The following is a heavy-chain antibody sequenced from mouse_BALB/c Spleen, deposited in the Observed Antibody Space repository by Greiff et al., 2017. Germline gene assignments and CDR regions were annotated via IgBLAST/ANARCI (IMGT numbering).Heavy chain of an antibody. V-gene: IGHV5-6-3*01. CDR3: ARDERNFDY. CDR1: GFTFSSYG. J-gene: IGHJ2*01. CDR2: INSNGGST. Sequence: EVMLVESGGGLVQPGGSLKLSCAASGFTFSSYGMSWVRQTPDKRLELVATINSNGGSTYYPDSVKGRFTISRDNAKNTLYLQMSSLKSEDTAMYYCARDERNFDYWGQGTTLTVSS.